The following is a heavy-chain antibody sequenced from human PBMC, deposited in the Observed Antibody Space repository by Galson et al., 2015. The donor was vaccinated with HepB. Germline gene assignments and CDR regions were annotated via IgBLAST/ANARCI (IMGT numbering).Heavy chain of an antibody. V-gene: IGHV3-23*01. CDR3: AKAPSLRQGHFDF. CDR1: GFIFTNYA. J-gene: IGHJ3*01. Sequence: SLRLSCAASGFIFTNYAMTWVRQAPGKGLEWVSSMGVGGTSTYYADSVTGRFTISRDNSKKTLYLQMNSLRAEDTAVYYCAKAPSLRQGHFDFWGQGTMVTVS. CDR2: MGVGGTST. D-gene: IGHD4-17*01.